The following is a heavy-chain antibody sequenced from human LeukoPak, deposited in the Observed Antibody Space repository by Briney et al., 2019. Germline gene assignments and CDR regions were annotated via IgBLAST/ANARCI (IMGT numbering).Heavy chain of an antibody. Sequence: SETLSLTCSVCGGFISHYYWRWLRGPRGEGLEGGEYIHYSGSTNYNPALKSRVTISVDTSKNQFSLKLTSVTAADTAVYYCARVDDTSGYFYKFDYWGQGTLVTVSS. V-gene: IGHV4-59*01. CDR3: ARVDDTSGYFYKFDY. D-gene: IGHD3-22*01. CDR1: GGFISHYY. CDR2: IHYSGST. J-gene: IGHJ4*02.